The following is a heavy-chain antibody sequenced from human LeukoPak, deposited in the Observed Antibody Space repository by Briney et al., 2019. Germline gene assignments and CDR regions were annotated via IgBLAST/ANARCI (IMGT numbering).Heavy chain of an antibody. V-gene: IGHV5-51*01. Sequence: GESLKISCKGSGYSFTTYWIGWVRQMPGKGLEWMGIIYPSDSDTRYSPSLQGQVTISADKSISTAYLQWSSLKASDTAIYYCARPHDYGDYVAFDIWGQGTVVTVSS. CDR1: GYSFTTYW. D-gene: IGHD4-17*01. CDR3: ARPHDYGDYVAFDI. CDR2: IYPSDSDT. J-gene: IGHJ3*02.